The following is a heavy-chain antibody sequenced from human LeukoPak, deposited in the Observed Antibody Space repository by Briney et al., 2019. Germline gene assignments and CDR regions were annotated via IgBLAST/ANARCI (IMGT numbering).Heavy chain of an antibody. J-gene: IGHJ4*02. CDR2: ISDSGGST. CDR3: AKDIPRSGWAFDY. D-gene: IGHD6-25*01. Sequence: GGSLRLSCAASGFTFSNYAMSWVRQAPGKGLEWVSHISDSGGSTDYADSVKGRFTISRDNSKNTLYLQMNSLRVEDTPVYYCAKDIPRSGWAFDYWGQGTLVTVSS. CDR1: GFTFSNYA. V-gene: IGHV3-23*01.